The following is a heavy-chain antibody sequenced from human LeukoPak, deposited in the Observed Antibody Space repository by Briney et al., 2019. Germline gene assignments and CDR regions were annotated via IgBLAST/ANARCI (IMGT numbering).Heavy chain of an antibody. CDR2: IYYNGIT. J-gene: IGHJ4*02. D-gene: IGHD1-26*01. Sequence: SETLSLTCTVSGGSISSYYWSWIRQPPGKGLEWIGYIYYNGITNYNPSLKSRVTISVDTSKNQFSLKLSSVTAADTAVYYCARLTIQRGSGSYLFDYWGQGTLVTVSS. CDR3: ARLTIQRGSGSYLFDY. CDR1: GGSISSYY. V-gene: IGHV4-59*08.